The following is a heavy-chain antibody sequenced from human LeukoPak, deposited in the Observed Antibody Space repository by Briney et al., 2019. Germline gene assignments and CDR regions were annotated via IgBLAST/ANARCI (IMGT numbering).Heavy chain of an antibody. V-gene: IGHV1-18*01. CDR2: ISAYNGNT. J-gene: IGHJ5*02. CDR1: GYTFTSYG. D-gene: IGHD4-17*01. CDR3: ARAYGDYRTGWFDP. Sequence: GAPVKVSCKASGYTFTSYGISWVRQAPGQGLEWMGWISAYNGNTNYAQKLQGRVTMTTDTSTSTAYMELRSLRSVDTAVYYCARAYGDYRTGWFDPWGQGTLVTVSS.